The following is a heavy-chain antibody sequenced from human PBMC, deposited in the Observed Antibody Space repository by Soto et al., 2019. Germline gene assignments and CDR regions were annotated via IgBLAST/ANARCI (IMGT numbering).Heavy chain of an antibody. D-gene: IGHD3-3*01. CDR3: ARGYDFWSGYYYPYGMDV. CDR1: GFTFSSYA. V-gene: IGHV3-30-3*01. CDR2: ISYDGSNK. Sequence: PGWSLRLSCAASGFTFSSYAMHWVRQAPGKGLEWVAVISYDGSNKNHADTVKGRFTISRDNSKNTLYLQMNSLRAEDTAVYYCARGYDFWSGYYYPYGMDVWGQGTTVTVSS. J-gene: IGHJ6*02.